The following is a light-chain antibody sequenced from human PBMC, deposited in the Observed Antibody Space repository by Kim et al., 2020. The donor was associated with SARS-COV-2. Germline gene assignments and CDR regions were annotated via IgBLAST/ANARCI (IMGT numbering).Light chain of an antibody. CDR1: SLRSYY. CDR3: NSRDSNDNVV. J-gene: IGLJ2*01. Sequence: SSELTQDPAVSVALGQTVRITCQGDSLRSYYATWYQQKPRQAPIVVIYGKNNRPSGIPDRSSGSSSGNTASLTITGTQAGDEADYYCNSRDSNDNVVFGG. V-gene: IGLV3-19*01. CDR2: GKN.